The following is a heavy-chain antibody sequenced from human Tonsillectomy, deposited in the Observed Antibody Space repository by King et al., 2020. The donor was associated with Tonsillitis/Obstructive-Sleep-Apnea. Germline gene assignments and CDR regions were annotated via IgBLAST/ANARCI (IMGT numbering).Heavy chain of an antibody. Sequence: VQLQQWGAGLLKPSETLSLTCAVYGGSFRGYYWSWNRQPPGEGLEWIGEINHSGSTNYNPSLKSRVTISVDTSKNQFSLKLSSLTAADTAVYYCARRVVVVAATVFDPWGQGTLVTVSS. J-gene: IGHJ5*02. CDR1: GGSFRGYY. V-gene: IGHV4-34*01. CDR2: INHSGST. CDR3: ARRVVVVAATVFDP. D-gene: IGHD2-15*01.